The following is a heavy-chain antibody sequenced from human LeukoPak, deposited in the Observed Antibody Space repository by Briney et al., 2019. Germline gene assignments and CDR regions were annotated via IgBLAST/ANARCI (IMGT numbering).Heavy chain of an antibody. Sequence: PSETLSLTCAVYGGSFSGYYWSWSRQPPGKGLEWIGEINHSGSTNYNPSLKSRVTISVDTSKNQFSLKLSSVTAADTAVYYWAGHTGGGYSSSWYENYYYYYMDVWGKGTTVTISS. CDR3: AGHTGGGYSSSWYENYYYYYMDV. CDR1: GGSFSGYY. CDR2: INHSGST. D-gene: IGHD6-13*01. J-gene: IGHJ6*03. V-gene: IGHV4-34*01.